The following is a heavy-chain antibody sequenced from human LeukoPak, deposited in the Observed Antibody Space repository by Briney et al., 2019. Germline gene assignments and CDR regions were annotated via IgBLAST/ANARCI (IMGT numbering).Heavy chain of an antibody. CDR2: IYYSGST. V-gene: IGHV4-39*07. CDR1: GGSISSSSYY. D-gene: IGHD5-18*01. J-gene: IGHJ4*02. CDR3: ARGTAMVTLDY. Sequence: SETLSLTCTVSGGSISSSSYYWGWIRQPPGKGLEWIGSIYYSGSTYYNPSLKSRVTISVDTSKNQFSLKLSSVTAADTAVYYCARGTAMVTLDYWGQGTLVTVSS.